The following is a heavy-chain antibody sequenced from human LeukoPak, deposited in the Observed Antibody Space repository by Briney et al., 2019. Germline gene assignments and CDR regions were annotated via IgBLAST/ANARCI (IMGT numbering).Heavy chain of an antibody. CDR1: GFTFSSYE. V-gene: IGHV3-48*03. CDR2: ISSSGSTI. Sequence: GGSLRLSCAASGFTFSSYEMNWVRQAPGEGLEWVSYISSSGSTIYYADSVKGRFTISRDNAKNSLYLQMNSLRAEDTAVHYCARDLGYDSSGEAYWGQGTLVTVSS. D-gene: IGHD3-22*01. CDR3: ARDLGYDSSGEAY. J-gene: IGHJ4*02.